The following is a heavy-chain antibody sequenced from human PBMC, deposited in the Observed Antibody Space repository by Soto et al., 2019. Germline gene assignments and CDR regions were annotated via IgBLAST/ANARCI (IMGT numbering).Heavy chain of an antibody. CDR2: ISSSSSYI. V-gene: IGHV3-21*01. CDR3: ASSARVLYDYGDREGDDFGYYYYYYYMDV. J-gene: IGHJ6*03. D-gene: IGHD4-17*01. CDR1: GFTFSSYS. Sequence: GGSLRLSCAASGFTFSSYSMNWVRQAPGKGLEWVSSISSSSSYIYYADSVKGRFTISRDNAKNSLYLQMNSLRAEDTAVYYCASSARVLYDYGDREGDDFGYYYYYYYMDVWGKGTTVTVSS.